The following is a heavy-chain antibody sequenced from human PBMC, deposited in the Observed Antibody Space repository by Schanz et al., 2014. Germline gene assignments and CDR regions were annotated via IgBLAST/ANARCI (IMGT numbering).Heavy chain of an antibody. V-gene: IGHV3-9*01. D-gene: IGHD2-2*01. J-gene: IGHJ3*02. CDR3: AKRCSSTSCSHGAFDI. CDR2: INRDGDLT. Sequence: EVQLVESGGDLVQPGRSLRLSCAASGFTFDDHAMHWVRQVPGKGLEWVSRINRDGDLTTYADSVKGRFTISRDNSKNTLYLQMNSLRDEDTAMYYCAKRCSSTSCSHGAFDIWGQGTMVTVSS. CDR1: GFTFDDHA.